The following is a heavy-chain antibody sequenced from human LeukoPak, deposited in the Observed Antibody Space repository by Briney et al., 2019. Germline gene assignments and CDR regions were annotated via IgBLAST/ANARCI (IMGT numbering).Heavy chain of an antibody. J-gene: IGHJ4*02. CDR2: IYYSGST. Sequence: SETLSLTCTVSGGSISSYYWSWIRQPPGKGLEWIGYIYYSGSTNYNPSLKSRVTISVDTSKNQFSLKLSSVTAADTAVYYCATQGGSGSWGYYFDYWGQGTLVTVSS. V-gene: IGHV4-59*08. CDR1: GGSISSYY. D-gene: IGHD3-10*01. CDR3: ATQGGSGSWGYYFDY.